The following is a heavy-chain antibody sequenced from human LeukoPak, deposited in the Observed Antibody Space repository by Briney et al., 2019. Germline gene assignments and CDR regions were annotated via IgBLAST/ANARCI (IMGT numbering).Heavy chain of an antibody. CDR1: GFSFISYS. D-gene: IGHD6-13*01. Sequence: GGSLRLSCAASGFSFISYSMNWVRQAPGKGLEWVSSISSSSDYIYHADSVKGRFTISRDNPKKSLYLQMNSLRAEDTAVYYCARKLGAFDIWGQGTMVTVSS. V-gene: IGHV3-21*01. CDR3: ARKLGAFDI. J-gene: IGHJ3*02. CDR2: ISSSSDYI.